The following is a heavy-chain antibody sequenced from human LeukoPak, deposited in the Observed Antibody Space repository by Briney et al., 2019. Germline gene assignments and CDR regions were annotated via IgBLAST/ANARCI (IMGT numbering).Heavy chain of an antibody. CDR3: ARVHSSRDY. D-gene: IGHD6-13*01. CDR1: GGSFSGYY. Sequence: SETLSLTCAVFGGSFSGYYWTWIRRSPGKGLEWIGEIVDSGRTNYSPSLKSRVTISVDTSKNQFSLKLSSVTAADTAVYYCARVHSSRDYWGQGTLVTVSS. J-gene: IGHJ4*02. CDR2: IVDSGRT. V-gene: IGHV4-34*12.